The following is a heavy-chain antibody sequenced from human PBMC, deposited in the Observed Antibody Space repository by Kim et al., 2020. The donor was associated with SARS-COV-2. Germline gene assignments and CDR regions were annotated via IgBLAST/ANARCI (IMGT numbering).Heavy chain of an antibody. J-gene: IGHJ4*02. D-gene: IGHD3-3*01. CDR2: ISYDGSNK. CDR3: ARGGRFLEWLYRFFDY. CDR1: GFTFSSYA. V-gene: IGHV3-30-3*01. Sequence: GGSLRLSCAASGFTFSSYAMHWVRQAPGKGLEWVAVISYDGSNKYYADSVKGRFTISRDNSKNTLYLQMNSLRAEDTAVYYCARGGRFLEWLYRFFDYWGQGTLVTVSS.